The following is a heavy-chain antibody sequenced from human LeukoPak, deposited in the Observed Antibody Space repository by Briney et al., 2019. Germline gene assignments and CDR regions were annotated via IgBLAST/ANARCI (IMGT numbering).Heavy chain of an antibody. CDR1: GFTFSDYY. J-gene: IGHJ2*01. CDR2: ISSSSYT. Sequence: PGGSLRLSCAASGFTFSDYYMSWIRQAPGKGLEWVSYISSSSYTNYADSVKGRFTISRDNAKNSLYLQMNSLRAEDTAVYYCAREGIAVAGTRWGYFDLWGRGTLVTVSS. V-gene: IGHV3-11*05. CDR3: AREGIAVAGTRWGYFDL. D-gene: IGHD6-19*01.